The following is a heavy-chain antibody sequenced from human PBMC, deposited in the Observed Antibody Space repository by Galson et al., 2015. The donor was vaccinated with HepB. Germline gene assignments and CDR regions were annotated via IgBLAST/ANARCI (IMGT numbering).Heavy chain of an antibody. CDR1: GYSFTSYW. Sequence: QSGAEVKKPGESLRISCKGSGYSFTSYWISWVRQMPGKGLEWMGIIYPGDSDTRYSPSFQGQVTISADKSISTAYLQWSSLKASDTAMYYCARSIGDCGGDCYSPFDYWGQGTLVTVSS. CDR3: ARSIGDCGGDCYSPFDY. D-gene: IGHD2-21*02. CDR2: IYPGDSDT. J-gene: IGHJ4*02. V-gene: IGHV5-51*01.